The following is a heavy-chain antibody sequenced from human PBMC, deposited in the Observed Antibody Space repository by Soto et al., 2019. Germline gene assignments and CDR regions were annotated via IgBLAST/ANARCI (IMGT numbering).Heavy chain of an antibody. V-gene: IGHV3-23*01. CDR1: EFSFSSYA. CDR3: ATYSSPFDY. J-gene: IGHJ4*02. CDR2: ISATGTTT. D-gene: IGHD6-13*01. Sequence: EVQLMESGGGWVQPGGSLRLSCAASEFSFSSYALNWVRQAPGKGLEWVSAISATGTTTYYADSVKGRFTISRDNSKRTLFLQMDSLSPEDTAVYYCATYSSPFDYWGQGTLVTVSS.